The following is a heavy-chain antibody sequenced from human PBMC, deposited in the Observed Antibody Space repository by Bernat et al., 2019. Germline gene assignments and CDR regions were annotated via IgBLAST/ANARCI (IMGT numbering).Heavy chain of an antibody. CDR2: IWYDGSNK. CDR1: GFTFSSYG. CDR3: ARGKSVKSYYYDSSGYYAE. J-gene: IGHJ4*02. V-gene: IGHV3-33*01. D-gene: IGHD3-22*01. Sequence: QVQLVESGGGVVQPGRSLRLSCAASGFTFSSYGMHWVRQAPGKGLEWVAVIWYDGSNKYYADYVKGRFTISRDNSKNTLYLQMNSLRAEDTAVYYCARGKSVKSYYYDSSGYYAEWGQGTLVTVSS.